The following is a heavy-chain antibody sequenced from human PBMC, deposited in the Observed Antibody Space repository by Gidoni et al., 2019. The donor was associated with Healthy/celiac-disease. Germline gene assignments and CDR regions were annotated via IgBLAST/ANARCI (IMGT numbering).Heavy chain of an antibody. J-gene: IGHJ4*02. D-gene: IGHD6-13*01. CDR2: IYYSGST. CDR1: GGSISSYY. CDR3: ARGGIAAAGRYYFDY. V-gene: IGHV4-59*01. Sequence: QVQLHESAPGLVKPSATLSLTCTVSGGSISSYYWSWIRQPPGKGLEWIGYIYYSGSTNYNPSLKSRVTISVDTSKNQFSLKLSSVTAADTAVYYCARGGIAAAGRYYFDYWGQGTLVTVSS.